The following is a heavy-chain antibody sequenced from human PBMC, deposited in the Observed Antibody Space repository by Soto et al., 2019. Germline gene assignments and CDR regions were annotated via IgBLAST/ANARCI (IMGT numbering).Heavy chain of an antibody. J-gene: IGHJ6*02. V-gene: IGHV3-23*01. CDR1: GFTFSSYA. Sequence: GGSLRLSCAASGFTFSSYAMSWVRQAPGKGLEWVSAISGSGGSTYYADSVKGRFTISRDNSKNTLYLQMNSLRAEDTAVYYCAKCPYYDIHTDALGGMDVWGQGTTVTVSS. CDR3: AKCPYYDIHTDALGGMDV. CDR2: ISGSGGST. D-gene: IGHD3-9*01.